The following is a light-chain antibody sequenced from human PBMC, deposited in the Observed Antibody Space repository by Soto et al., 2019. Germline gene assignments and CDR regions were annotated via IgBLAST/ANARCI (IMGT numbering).Light chain of an antibody. CDR1: QDISVY. J-gene: IGKJ2*01. CDR3: QHYNNLRYT. Sequence: DIQMTQSPSSLSASVGDRVTITCQASQDISVYLNWYQQKPGKAPKLLISDASNLETGVPSRCSGSGSCADFTVSISSLQPEDLATYDGQHYNNLRYTFGQWTNLDIK. V-gene: IGKV1-33*01. CDR2: DAS.